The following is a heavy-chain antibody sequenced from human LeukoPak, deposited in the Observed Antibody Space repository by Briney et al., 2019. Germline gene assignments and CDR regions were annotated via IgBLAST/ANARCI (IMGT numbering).Heavy chain of an antibody. V-gene: IGHV3-23*01. D-gene: IGHD5-24*01. CDR3: AKDPRVGSRVATPCH. CDR1: GFTFTSYA. J-gene: IGHJ4*02. CDR2: ISGSGGST. Sequence: GGSLRLSCAAWGFTFTSYAMIWVRQATGKGLEWVSAISGSGGSTYYSDSVKGRFTISRDNSKSTLLLQINSLRAEDTAVYYCAKDPRVGSRVATPCHWGQGTLVTVSS.